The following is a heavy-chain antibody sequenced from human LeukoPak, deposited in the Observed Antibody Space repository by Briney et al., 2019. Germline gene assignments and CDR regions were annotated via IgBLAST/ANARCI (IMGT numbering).Heavy chain of an antibody. J-gene: IGHJ5*02. CDR1: GGSISSGSYY. Sequence: SETLSLTCTVSGGSISSGSYYWSWIRQPAGKGLEWIGRIYTSGSTNYNPSLKSRVTISVDTSKNQFSLKLSSVTAADTAVYYCAAVVRGDPYNWFDPWGQGTLVTVSS. CDR3: AAVVRGDPYNWFDP. D-gene: IGHD3-10*01. V-gene: IGHV4-61*02. CDR2: IYTSGST.